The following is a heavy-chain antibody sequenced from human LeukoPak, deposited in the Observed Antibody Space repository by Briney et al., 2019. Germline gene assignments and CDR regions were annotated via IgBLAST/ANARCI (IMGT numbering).Heavy chain of an antibody. Sequence: ASVKVSCKASGYTFTGYYMHWVRQAPGQGLEWMGWINPNSGGTNYAQKFQGWVTMTRDTSISTAYMELSRLRSDDTAVYYCARSAGGVIVVVTPALSRTRPPYYYYYMDVWGRGTTVTVSS. J-gene: IGHJ6*03. D-gene: IGHD2-2*01. V-gene: IGHV1-2*04. CDR2: INPNSGGT. CDR3: ARSAGGVIVVVTPALSRTRPPYYYYYMDV. CDR1: GYTFTGYY.